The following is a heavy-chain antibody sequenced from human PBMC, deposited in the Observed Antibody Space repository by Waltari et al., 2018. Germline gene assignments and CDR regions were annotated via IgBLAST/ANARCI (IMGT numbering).Heavy chain of an antibody. J-gene: IGHJ4*02. V-gene: IGHV3-30-3*01. D-gene: IGHD3-10*01. CDR1: GFTFSSYA. Sequence: QVQLVESGGGVVQPGRSLRLSCAASGFTFSSYAIHWVRQAPGKGLEWVAVISYDGSNKYYADSVKGRFTISRDNSKNTLYLQMNSLRAEDTAVYYCARDHDSEYYFDYWGQGTLVTVSS. CDR3: ARDHDSEYYFDY. CDR2: ISYDGSNK.